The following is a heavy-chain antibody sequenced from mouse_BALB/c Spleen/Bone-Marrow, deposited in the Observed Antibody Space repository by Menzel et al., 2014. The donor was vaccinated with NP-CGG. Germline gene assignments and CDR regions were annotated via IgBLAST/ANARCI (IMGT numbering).Heavy chain of an antibody. CDR1: GFSLTSYG. Sequence: QVQLQQSGPGLVAPSQSLSITCSVSGFSLTSYGVHWVRQPPGKVLEWLGVIWAGGSTNYNSALMSRLSISKDNSKSQVFLKMNSLQTDDTAMYYCARGSYYEGAMDYWGQGTSVTVSS. V-gene: IGHV2-9*02. CDR2: IWAGGST. D-gene: IGHD1-1*01. J-gene: IGHJ4*01. CDR3: ARGSYYEGAMDY.